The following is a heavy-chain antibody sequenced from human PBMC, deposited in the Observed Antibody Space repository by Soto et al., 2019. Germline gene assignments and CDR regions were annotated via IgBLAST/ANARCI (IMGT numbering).Heavy chain of an antibody. CDR1: GYTFTGYY. J-gene: IGHJ6*02. V-gene: IGHV1-2*02. Sequence: ASVKVSCKASGYTFTGYYIHWVREAPGQGLEWMGWINPQTGGTSYAQKFQGRVTLSRDTSINTAYLELSRLTFDDAAVYFCARERYQVISDGMDVWGQGNPGHRLL. CDR2: INPQTGGT. D-gene: IGHD2-2*01. CDR3: ARERYQVISDGMDV.